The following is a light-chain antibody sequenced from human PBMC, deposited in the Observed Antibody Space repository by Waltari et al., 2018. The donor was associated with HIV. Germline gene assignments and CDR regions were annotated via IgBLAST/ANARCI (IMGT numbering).Light chain of an antibody. J-gene: IGLJ2*01. V-gene: IGLV3-21*02. Sequence: SYALTQPPSVSVAPGQQARITRGLNNFGSNLVHWYQQKPGQAPVLVVYDDSYRPSGIPERFSGSNSGTTATLTIGRVEAGDEADYYCQVWDSSGDHRVFGGGTKLTVL. CDR1: NFGSNL. CDR2: DDS. CDR3: QVWDSSGDHRV.